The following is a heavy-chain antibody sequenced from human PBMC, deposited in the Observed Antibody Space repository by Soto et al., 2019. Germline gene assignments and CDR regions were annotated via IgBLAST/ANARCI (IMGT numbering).Heavy chain of an antibody. J-gene: IGHJ4*02. D-gene: IGHD3-3*01. CDR2: IWYDGSNK. CDR1: GFTFSSYG. Sequence: GGSLRLSCAASGFTFSSYGMHWVRQAPGKGLEWVAVIWYDGSNKYYADSVKGRFTISRDNSKNTLYLQMNSLRAEDTAVYYCARPDFWSGYYGFVDYWGQGTLVTVSS. V-gene: IGHV3-33*01. CDR3: ARPDFWSGYYGFVDY.